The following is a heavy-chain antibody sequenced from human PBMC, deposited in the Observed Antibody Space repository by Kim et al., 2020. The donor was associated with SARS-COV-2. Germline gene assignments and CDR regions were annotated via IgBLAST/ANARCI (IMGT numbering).Heavy chain of an antibody. CDR2: INRDGSDT. CDR3: ARGNYHAMNV. Sequence: GGSLRLSCAASGFTFSSYWIHWVRQAPGKGVVWVSRINRDGSDTTYGDSVKGRFTSSRDNAKNTLYLQMDSLRAEDTAVYYCARGNYHAMNVWVQVTTIT. CDR1: GFTFSSYW. V-gene: IGHV3-74*01. J-gene: IGHJ6*02.